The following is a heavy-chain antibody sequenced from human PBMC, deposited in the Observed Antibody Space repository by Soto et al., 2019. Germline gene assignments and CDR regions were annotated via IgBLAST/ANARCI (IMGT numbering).Heavy chain of an antibody. V-gene: IGHV4-31*03. CDR1: GGSISSGGYY. CDR2: IYYSGST. CDR3: ARENGSGSEYYGMDV. J-gene: IGHJ6*02. Sequence: SETLSLTCTVSGGSISSGGYYWSWIRQHPGKGLEWIGYIYYSGSTYYNPSLKSRVTISVDTFKNQFSLKLSSVTAADTAVYYCARENGSGSEYYGMDVWGQGTTVTVSS. D-gene: IGHD3-10*01.